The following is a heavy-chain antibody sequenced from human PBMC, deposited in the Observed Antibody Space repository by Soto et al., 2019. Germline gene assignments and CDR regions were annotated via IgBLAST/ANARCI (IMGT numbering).Heavy chain of an antibody. CDR3: ATESGSTYGYFDH. CDR1: GGSVTSDEDY. CDR2: ISNSGST. D-gene: IGHD5-18*01. J-gene: IGHJ4*02. Sequence: SETLSLTCTVSGGSVTSDEDYWTWIRQSPGKGLEWIGYISNSGSTGYNPSLKTRLSMSVDRSKNQFTLRLTSVTAADTAVYFRATESGSTYGYFDHWGQGTQVTVSS. V-gene: IGHV4-30-4*01.